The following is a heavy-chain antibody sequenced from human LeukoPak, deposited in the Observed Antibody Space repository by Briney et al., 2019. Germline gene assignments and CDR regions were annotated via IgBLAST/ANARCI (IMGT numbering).Heavy chain of an antibody. CDR1: GYTFTGYY. D-gene: IGHD3-9*01. CDR3: ARDMIGYYDILTGYYTLNWFDP. CDR2: INPNSGGT. Sequence: ASVKVSCKASGYTFTGYYMHWVRQAPGHGLEWMGWINPNSGGTKYAQKFQGRVTITRDTSISTAYMELSRLRSDDTAVYYCARDMIGYYDILTGYYTLNWFDPWGQGTLVTVSS. V-gene: IGHV1-2*02. J-gene: IGHJ5*02.